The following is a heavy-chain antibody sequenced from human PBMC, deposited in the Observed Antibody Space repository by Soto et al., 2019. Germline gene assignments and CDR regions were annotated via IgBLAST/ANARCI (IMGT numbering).Heavy chain of an antibody. D-gene: IGHD6-13*01. Sequence: GGSLRLSCAASGFTFSSYWMSWVRQAPEKGLEWVAIIEQDGSDKYYVDSVKGRFTISRDNSKNSLYLQMNSLRAEDTAVYYCARVGIAAAGTNDWGQGTQVTVSS. CDR2: IEQDGSDK. CDR3: ARVGIAAAGTND. CDR1: GFTFSSYW. V-gene: IGHV3-7*01. J-gene: IGHJ4*02.